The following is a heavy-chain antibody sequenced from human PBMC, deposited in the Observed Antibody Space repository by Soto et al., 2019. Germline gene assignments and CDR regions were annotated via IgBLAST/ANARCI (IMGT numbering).Heavy chain of an antibody. D-gene: IGHD3-10*01. V-gene: IGHV5-51*01. J-gene: IGHJ6*02. Sequence: GESLKISCKGSGYSFTSYWIGWVRQVPGKGLEWMGIIYPGDSDTRYSPSFQGQVTISADKSINTAYLQWSSLKASDTAMYYCAGGGVRGVITRTRDYYGMDVWGQGTTVTV. CDR3: AGGGVRGVITRTRDYYGMDV. CDR2: IYPGDSDT. CDR1: GYSFTSYW.